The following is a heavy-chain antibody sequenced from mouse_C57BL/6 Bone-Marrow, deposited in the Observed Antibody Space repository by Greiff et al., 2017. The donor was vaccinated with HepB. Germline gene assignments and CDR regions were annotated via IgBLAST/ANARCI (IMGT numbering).Heavy chain of an antibody. CDR1: GYTFTDYY. CDR3: ARRDYDYVWYFDV. CDR2: INPYNGGT. J-gene: IGHJ1*03. V-gene: IGHV1-19*01. D-gene: IGHD2-4*01. Sequence: VQLKQSGPVLVKPGASVKMSCKASGYTFTDYYMNWVKQSHGKSLEWIGVINPYNGGTSYNQKFKGKATLTVDKSSSTAYMELNSLTSEDSAVYYCARRDYDYVWYFDVWGTGTTVTVSS.